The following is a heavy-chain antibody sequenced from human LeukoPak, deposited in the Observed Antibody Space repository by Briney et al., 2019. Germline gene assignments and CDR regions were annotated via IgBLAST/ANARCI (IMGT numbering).Heavy chain of an antibody. CDR2: IWYDGSNK. CDR1: GFTFSSYA. CDR3: ARDPGIYMVRGVIDY. D-gene: IGHD3-10*01. J-gene: IGHJ4*02. Sequence: GGSLRLSCAASGFTFSSYAMHWVRQAPGKGLEWVAVIWYDGSNKYYADSVKGRFTISRDNSKNTLYLQMNSLRAEDTAVYYCARDPGIYMVRGVIDYWGQGTLVTVSS. V-gene: IGHV3-33*08.